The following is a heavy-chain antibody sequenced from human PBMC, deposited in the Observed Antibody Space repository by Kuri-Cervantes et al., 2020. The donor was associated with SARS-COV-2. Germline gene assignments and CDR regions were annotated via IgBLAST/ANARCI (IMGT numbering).Heavy chain of an antibody. CDR3: ARDADSSSWYPGAFDI. Sequence: ASVKVSCKASGYTFTGYYMHWVRQAPGQGLEWMGRINPNSGGTNYAQKFQGRVTMTRDTSISTAYMELSRLRSDDTAVYYCARDADSSSWYPGAFDIWGQGTTVPSPQ. CDR1: GYTFTGYY. J-gene: IGHJ3*02. CDR2: INPNSGGT. V-gene: IGHV1-2*06. D-gene: IGHD6-13*01.